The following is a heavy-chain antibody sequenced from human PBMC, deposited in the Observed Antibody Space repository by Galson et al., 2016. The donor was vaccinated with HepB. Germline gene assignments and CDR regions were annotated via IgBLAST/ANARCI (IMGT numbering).Heavy chain of an antibody. D-gene: IGHD2/OR15-2a*01. Sequence: CAISGDSVSSHTAAWNWIRQTPSRGLEWLGRTYYRSTWSNDYAVSVKGRITINRDTSKNQFSLQLTSVTPEDTAVYYCARGVLGPAGNWFAPWGQGTPVTVSS. J-gene: IGHJ5*02. CDR2: TYYRSTWSN. CDR1: GDSVSSHTAA. CDR3: ARGVLGPAGNWFAP. V-gene: IGHV6-1*01.